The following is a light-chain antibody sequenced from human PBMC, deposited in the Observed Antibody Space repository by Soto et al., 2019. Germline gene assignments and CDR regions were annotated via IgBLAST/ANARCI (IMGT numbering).Light chain of an antibody. J-gene: IGKJ2*01. V-gene: IGKV3-20*01. CDR1: QSVSSTY. CDR3: QQYGASPIYT. CDR2: GAS. Sequence: EIVLTQSPGTLSLSPGERATLSCRASQSVSSTYLAWYQQKPGQPPRLLIFGASNRAAGTPDRFSGSGSGTDFTLTISRLEPEDFAVDYCQQYGASPIYTFGQGTKLEIK.